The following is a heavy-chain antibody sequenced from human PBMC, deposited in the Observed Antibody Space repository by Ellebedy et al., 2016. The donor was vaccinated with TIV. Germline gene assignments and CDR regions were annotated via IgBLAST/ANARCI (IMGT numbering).Heavy chain of an antibody. CDR1: GSSFSRYH. V-gene: IGHV1-69*13. Sequence: AASVKVSCKASGSSFSRYHISCARPVPGLGLWGMGGIIPLFGTTSYAQKFQGRVTITADDSTSTAYMELSSLRSEDTAIYYCARDLGVNRSGGWGQGILVTVSP. CDR2: IIPLFGTT. CDR3: ARDLGVNRSGG. D-gene: IGHD3-10*01. J-gene: IGHJ4*02.